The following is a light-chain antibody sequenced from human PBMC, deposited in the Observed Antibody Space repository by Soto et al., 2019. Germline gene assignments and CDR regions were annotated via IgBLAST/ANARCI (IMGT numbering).Light chain of an antibody. Sequence: EIVLTQSPGTLSLSPGERATLSCRASQSVGSRFLAWYQQKPGQAPRLVIHGVSTRATGIPDRFSGSGSGTDFTLTISRLEPEDFAVYYCQQYFISRTFGQGTKVDIE. CDR3: QQYFISRT. CDR1: QSVGSRF. J-gene: IGKJ1*01. CDR2: GVS. V-gene: IGKV3-20*01.